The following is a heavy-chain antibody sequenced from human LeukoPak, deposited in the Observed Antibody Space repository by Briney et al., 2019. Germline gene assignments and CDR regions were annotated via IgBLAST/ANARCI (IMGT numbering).Heavy chain of an antibody. CDR3: ARTPRYGDHLDY. J-gene: IGHJ4*02. CDR2: IYYSGST. Sequence: SETLSLTCTVSGGSISSYYWSWIRQPPGKGLEWIGYIYYSGSTNYNPSLKSRVTISVDTSKNQFSLKLSSVTAADTAVYYCARTPRYGDHLDYWGQGTLVTVSS. CDR1: GGSISSYY. D-gene: IGHD4-17*01. V-gene: IGHV4-59*08.